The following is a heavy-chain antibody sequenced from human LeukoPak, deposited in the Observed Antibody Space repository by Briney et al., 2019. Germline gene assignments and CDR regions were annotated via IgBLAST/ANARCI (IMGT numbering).Heavy chain of an antibody. V-gene: IGHV3-21*01. Sequence: GGSLRLSCAASGFTFSSYSMNWVRQAPGKGLEWVSSISSSSSYIYYADSVKGRFTISRDNAKNSLYLQMNSLRAEDTAVYYCARGRSRVAAPFYFDYWGQGTLVTVSS. J-gene: IGHJ4*02. CDR3: ARGRSRVAAPFYFDY. D-gene: IGHD6-19*01. CDR2: ISSSSSYI. CDR1: GFTFSSYS.